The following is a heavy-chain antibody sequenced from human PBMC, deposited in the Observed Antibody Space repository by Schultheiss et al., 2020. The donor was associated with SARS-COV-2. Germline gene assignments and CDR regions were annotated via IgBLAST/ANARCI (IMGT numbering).Heavy chain of an antibody. J-gene: IGHJ6*02. CDR2: IYYSGST. CDR1: GGSVSSGSYY. CDR3: ARGGFPDSGSPYGMDV. V-gene: IGHV4-61*01. D-gene: IGHD1-26*01. Sequence: SQTLSLTCTVSGGSVSSGSYYWSWIRQPPGKGLEWIGYIYYSGSTNYNPSLKSRVTISVDTSKNQFSLKLSSVTAADTAMYYCARGGFPDSGSPYGMDVWGQGTTVTVSS.